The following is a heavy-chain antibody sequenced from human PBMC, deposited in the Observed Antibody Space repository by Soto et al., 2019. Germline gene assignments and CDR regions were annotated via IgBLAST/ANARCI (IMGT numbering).Heavy chain of an antibody. Sequence: ASVKVSCKASGYTFTSYAMHWVRQAPGQRLEWMGWINAGNGNTKYSQRFQGRVTITRDTSASTAYMELSSLRSEDTAVYYCARGLHYDILTGPYDNWFDPWGQGTLVTVSS. CDR1: GYTFTSYA. V-gene: IGHV1-3*01. CDR3: ARGLHYDILTGPYDNWFDP. J-gene: IGHJ5*02. D-gene: IGHD3-9*01. CDR2: INAGNGNT.